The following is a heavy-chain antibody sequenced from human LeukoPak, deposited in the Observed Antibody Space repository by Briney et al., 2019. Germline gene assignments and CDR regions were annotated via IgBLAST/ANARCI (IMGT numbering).Heavy chain of an antibody. J-gene: IGHJ4*02. D-gene: IGHD1-26*01. V-gene: IGHV3-9*01. CDR3: ARVSSRGSHYDY. Sequence: TGRSLRLSCAASGFTFDDYAMHWVRQAPGKGLEWVSGTSWNSGSIGYADSVEGRFTISRDNAKNSLYLQMNSLRAEDTAVYYCARVSSRGSHYDYWGQGTLVTVSS. CDR2: TSWNSGSI. CDR1: GFTFDDYA.